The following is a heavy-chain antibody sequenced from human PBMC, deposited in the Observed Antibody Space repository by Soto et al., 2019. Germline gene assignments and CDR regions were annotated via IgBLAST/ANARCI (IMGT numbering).Heavy chain of an antibody. Sequence: PSETLSLTCTVSGDSVTSSDYYWSWIRQPPGKGLEWIGYIYYGGSTNYNPSLKSRVTISIDTSKNQFSLNLSSVTAADTAMYYCSVATSIYWLDPWGQGTLVTVS. CDR2: IYYGGST. CDR3: SVATSIYWLDP. V-gene: IGHV4-61*08. D-gene: IGHD5-12*01. J-gene: IGHJ5*02. CDR1: GDSVTSSDYY.